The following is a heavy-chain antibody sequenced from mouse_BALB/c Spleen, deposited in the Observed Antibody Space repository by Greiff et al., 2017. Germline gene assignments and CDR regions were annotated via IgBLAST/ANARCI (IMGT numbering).Heavy chain of an antibody. J-gene: IGHJ3*01. V-gene: IGHV5-15*02. CDR2: ISNLAYSI. CDR1: GFTFSDYG. Sequence: EVKLMESGGGLVQPGGSRKLSCAASGFTFSDYGMAWVRQAPGKGPEWVAFISNLAYSIYYADTVTGRFTISRENAKNTLYLEMSSLRSEDTAMYYCARVLQGFAYWGQGTLVTVSA. CDR3: ARVLQGFAY. D-gene: IGHD5-1*01.